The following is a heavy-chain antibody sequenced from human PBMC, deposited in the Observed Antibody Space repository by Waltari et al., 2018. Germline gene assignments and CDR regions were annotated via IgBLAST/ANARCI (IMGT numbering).Heavy chain of an antibody. J-gene: IGHJ2*01. CDR2: IYHSGST. V-gene: IGHV4-38-2*01. CDR1: GYSISSGYY. Sequence: QVQLQESGPGLVKPSETLSLTCAVSGYSISSGYYWGWIRQPPGKGLEWIGSIYHSGSTYYNPSVKSRVTISVDTSKNQFSLKLSSVTAADTAVYYCARQGYGDYARRRYWYFDLWGRGTLVTVSS. CDR3: ARQGYGDYARRRYWYFDL. D-gene: IGHD4-17*01.